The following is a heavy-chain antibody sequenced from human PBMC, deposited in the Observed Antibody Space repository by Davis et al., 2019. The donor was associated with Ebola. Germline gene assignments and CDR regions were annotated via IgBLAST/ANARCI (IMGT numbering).Heavy chain of an antibody. Sequence: GESLKISCAASGFTFSSYGMHWVRQAPGKGLEWVAVISYDGSNKYYADSVKGRFTISRDNSKNTLYLQMNSLRAEDTAVYYCAKDGEMATILDYWGQGTLVTVSS. D-gene: IGHD5-24*01. CDR2: ISYDGSNK. V-gene: IGHV3-30*18. CDR1: GFTFSSYG. CDR3: AKDGEMATILDY. J-gene: IGHJ4*02.